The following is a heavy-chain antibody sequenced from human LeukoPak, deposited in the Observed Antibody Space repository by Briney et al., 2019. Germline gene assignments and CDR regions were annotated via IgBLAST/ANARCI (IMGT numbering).Heavy chain of an antibody. J-gene: IGHJ4*02. CDR1: GDSISSGDYY. V-gene: IGHV4-30-2*03. D-gene: IGHD2-2*01. Sequence: SQTLSLTCTVSGDSISSGDYYWSWIRQPPGKGLEWIGSIYYSGSTYYNPSLKSRVTISVDTSKNQFSLKLSSVTAADTAVYYCARHGGIVVVPAAPPGGFVRWGQGTLVTVSS. CDR2: IYYSGST. CDR3: ARHGGIVVVPAAPPGGFVR.